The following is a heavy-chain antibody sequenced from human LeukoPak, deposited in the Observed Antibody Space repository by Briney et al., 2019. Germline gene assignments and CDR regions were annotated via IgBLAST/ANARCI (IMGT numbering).Heavy chain of an antibody. CDR2: IWYGGSNK. CDR3: AKSGGYYYYYMDV. CDR1: GFTFSSYG. D-gene: IGHD1-26*01. Sequence: GGSLRLSRAASGFTFSSYGMHWVRQAPGKGLEWVAVIWYGGSNKYYADSVKGRFTISRDNSKNTLYLQMNSLRAEDTAVYYCAKSGGYYYYYMDVWGKGTTVTVSS. J-gene: IGHJ6*03. V-gene: IGHV3-30*02.